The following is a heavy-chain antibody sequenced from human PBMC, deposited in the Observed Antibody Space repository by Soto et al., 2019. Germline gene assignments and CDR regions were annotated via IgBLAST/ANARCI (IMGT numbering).Heavy chain of an antibody. J-gene: IGHJ1*01. CDR1: GGTFSNFA. V-gene: IGHV1-69*01. CDR3: ARFEQLVLH. CDR2: FIPIFGTL. D-gene: IGHD6-13*01. Sequence: QVQLVQSGAEVKKPGSSVKVSCKASGGTFSNFAISWVRQAPGQGLEWMGGFIPIFGTLNYAQRFQGRLTISAEASTSTADMELSRLRSDDTAVYYCARFEQLVLHWGQGTLVTVS.